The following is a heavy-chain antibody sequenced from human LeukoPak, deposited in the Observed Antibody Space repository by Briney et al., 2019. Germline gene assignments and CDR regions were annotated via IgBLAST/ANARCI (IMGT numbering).Heavy chain of an antibody. Sequence: GESLRLSCAASGFTFSSYEMNWVRQAPGKGLEWVSYISSSGSTIYYADSVKGRFTISRDNAKNSLYLQMNSLRAEDTALYYCANIGGGNDYGAVFDYWGQGTLVTASS. CDR2: ISSSGSTI. CDR3: ANIGGGNDYGAVFDY. CDR1: GFTFSSYE. J-gene: IGHJ4*02. D-gene: IGHD4-17*01. V-gene: IGHV3-48*03.